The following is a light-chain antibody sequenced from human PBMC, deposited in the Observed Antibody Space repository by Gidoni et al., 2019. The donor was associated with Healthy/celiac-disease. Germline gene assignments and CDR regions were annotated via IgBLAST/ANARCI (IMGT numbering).Light chain of an antibody. V-gene: IGKV3-15*01. CDR3: QQYNNWIT. Sequence: EIVMTQSQATLSVSPGERATLSCRASQSVSSNLAWYQQKPGHAPRLLIYGAPTRAPGIPARFSGSGSGTEFTLTISSLQSEDFAVYYCQQYNNWITFGQGTRLEIK. J-gene: IGKJ5*01. CDR2: GAP. CDR1: QSVSSN.